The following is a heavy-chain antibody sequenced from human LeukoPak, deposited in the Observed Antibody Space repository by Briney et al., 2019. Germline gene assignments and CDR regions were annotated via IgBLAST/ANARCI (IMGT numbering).Heavy chain of an antibody. D-gene: IGHD3-3*01. Sequence: SVKVSCKASGGTFSSYAISWVRQAPGQGLEWMGGIIPIFGTANYAQKFQGRVTITADESTSTAYMELSSLRSEDTAVYYCARDLRFLERLSQRHWFDPWGQGTLVTVSS. CDR3: ARDLRFLERLSQRHWFDP. V-gene: IGHV1-69*13. J-gene: IGHJ5*02. CDR1: GGTFSSYA. CDR2: IIPIFGTA.